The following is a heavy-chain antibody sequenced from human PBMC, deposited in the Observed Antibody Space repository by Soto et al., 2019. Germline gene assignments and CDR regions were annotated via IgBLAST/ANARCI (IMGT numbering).Heavy chain of an antibody. CDR3: ARDPYDILTGYEARYYYYYYGMDV. V-gene: IGHV1-18*01. CDR2: ISAYNGNT. Sequence: ASVKVSCKASGYTFTSYGISWVRQAPGQGLEWMGWISAYNGNTNYAQKLQGRVTMTTDTSTSTAYMELRSLRSDDTAVYYCARDPYDILTGYEARYYYYYYGMDVWGQGTTVTVSS. D-gene: IGHD3-9*01. CDR1: GYTFTSYG. J-gene: IGHJ6*02.